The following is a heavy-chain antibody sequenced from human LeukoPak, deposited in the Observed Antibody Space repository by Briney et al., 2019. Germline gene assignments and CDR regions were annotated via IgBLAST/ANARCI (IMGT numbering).Heavy chain of an antibody. CDR1: GGSFSGYY. Sequence: PETLSLTCALYGGSFSGYYWSWVRQPPGEGVEWVGEINHSGRTNYNPSLKSRVTILVDTSKNHFSLKLSSVTAADTAVYYCARHPSCTTVTHCSFDYWGQGTLISVSS. J-gene: IGHJ4*02. CDR2: INHSGRT. CDR3: ARHPSCTTVTHCSFDY. D-gene: IGHD4-11*01. V-gene: IGHV4-34*01.